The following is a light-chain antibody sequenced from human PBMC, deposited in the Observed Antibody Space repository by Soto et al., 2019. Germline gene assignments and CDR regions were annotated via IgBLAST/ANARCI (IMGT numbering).Light chain of an antibody. CDR1: ISDLGGYNY. Sequence: QSALTQPRSVSESPGQSVTISCTGTISDLGGYNYVSWYQQHPGKAPKLMIYDVTKRRSGVPDRFSGSKSGNTTSLTISGLQAEDEADYYCCSYAGSYTWVFGGGTKVTVL. V-gene: IGLV2-11*01. CDR2: DVT. CDR3: CSYAGSYTWV. J-gene: IGLJ3*02.